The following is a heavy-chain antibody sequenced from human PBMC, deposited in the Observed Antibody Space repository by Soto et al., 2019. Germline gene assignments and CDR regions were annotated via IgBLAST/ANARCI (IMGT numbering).Heavy chain of an antibody. Sequence: PSETLSLTCTVSGGSVTSRNWWIWVRQPPGKGLEWIGAIHHSGTTDYNPSLKSRATISVDKSKNHFSLRLTSVTAADTALYYCARQELELDWFDPWGQGTLVTVSS. CDR3: ARQELELDWFDP. CDR2: IHHSGTT. D-gene: IGHD1-7*01. V-gene: IGHV4-4*02. J-gene: IGHJ5*02. CDR1: GGSVTSRNW.